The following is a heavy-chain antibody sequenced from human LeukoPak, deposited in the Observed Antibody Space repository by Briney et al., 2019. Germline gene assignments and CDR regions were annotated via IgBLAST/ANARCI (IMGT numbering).Heavy chain of an antibody. J-gene: IGHJ4*02. CDR1: GGSISSSSYY. CDR2: IYCSGST. V-gene: IGHV4-39*01. Sequence: SETLSLTCTVSGGSISSSSYYWGWIRQPPGKGLEWIGSIYCSGSTYYNPSLKSRVTISVDTSKNQFSLKLSSVTAADTAVYYCARQSLGWSPGNPFDYWGQGTLVTVSS. CDR3: ARQSLGWSPGNPFDY. D-gene: IGHD2-15*01.